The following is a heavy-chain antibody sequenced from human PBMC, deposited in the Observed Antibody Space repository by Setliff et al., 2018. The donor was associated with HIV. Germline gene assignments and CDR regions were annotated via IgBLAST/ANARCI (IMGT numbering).Heavy chain of an antibody. V-gene: IGHV4-39*01. Sequence: PSETLSLTCTVSGGSISSSSYYWGWIRQPPGKGLEWIGSIYYSGSTYYNPSLKSRVTISVDTSKNQFSLKVNSVTAADTAVYYCARLYRFSSGYSLGGFDYWGQGTLVTVS. J-gene: IGHJ4*02. CDR2: IYYSGST. D-gene: IGHD3-22*01. CDR3: ARLYRFSSGYSLGGFDY. CDR1: GGSISSSSYY.